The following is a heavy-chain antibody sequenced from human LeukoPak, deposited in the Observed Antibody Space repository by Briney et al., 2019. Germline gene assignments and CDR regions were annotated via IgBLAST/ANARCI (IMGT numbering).Heavy chain of an antibody. Sequence: SQTLSLTCTVSGGSISSGGYCWSWIRQHPGKGLEWIGYIYYSGSTYYNPSLKSRVTISVDTSKNQFSLKLSSVTAADTAVYYCARGPLRGYSGYANWGQGTLVTVSS. CDR2: IYYSGST. CDR1: GGSISSGGYC. D-gene: IGHD5-12*01. J-gene: IGHJ4*02. V-gene: IGHV4-31*03. CDR3: ARGPLRGYSGYAN.